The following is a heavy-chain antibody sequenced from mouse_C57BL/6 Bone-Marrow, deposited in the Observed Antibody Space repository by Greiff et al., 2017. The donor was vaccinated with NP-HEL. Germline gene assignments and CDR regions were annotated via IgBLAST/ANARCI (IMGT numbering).Heavy chain of an antibody. CDR2: ISSGGDYI. J-gene: IGHJ4*01. CDR3: TRDTAQAYAMDY. Sequence: EVHLVESGEGLVKPGGSLKLSCAASGSTFSSYAMSWVRQTPEKRLEWVAYISSGGDYIYYADTVKGRFTISRDNARNTLYLQMSSLKSEDTAMYYCTRDTAQAYAMDYWGQGTSVTVSS. CDR1: GSTFSSYA. D-gene: IGHD3-2*02. V-gene: IGHV5-9-1*02.